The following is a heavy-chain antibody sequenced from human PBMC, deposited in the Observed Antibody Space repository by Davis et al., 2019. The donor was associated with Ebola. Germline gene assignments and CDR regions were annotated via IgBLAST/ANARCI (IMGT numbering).Heavy chain of an antibody. CDR1: GFTFSSYA. D-gene: IGHD3-9*01. J-gene: IGHJ6*03. CDR3: ASPLDAGYMDV. Sequence: GGSLRLSCAASGFTFSSYAMSWVRQAPGKGLEWVAVISYDGSNKYYADSVKGRFTISRDNSKNTLYLQMNSLRGEDTAVYYCASPLDAGYMDVWGKGTTVTVSS. CDR2: ISYDGSNK. V-gene: IGHV3-30-3*01.